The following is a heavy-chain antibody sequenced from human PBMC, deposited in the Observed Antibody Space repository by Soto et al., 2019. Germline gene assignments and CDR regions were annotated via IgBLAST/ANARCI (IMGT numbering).Heavy chain of an antibody. CDR2: ISGSGGST. Sequence: EVQLLESVGGLVQPGGSLRLSCAASGFTFSSYAMSWVRQAPGKGLEWVSAISGSGGSTYYADSVKGRFTISRDNSKNTLYLQMNSLRAEDTAVYYCAKVLDLRITPFDYWGQGTLVTVSS. J-gene: IGHJ4*02. CDR3: AKVLDLRITPFDY. D-gene: IGHD3-16*01. V-gene: IGHV3-23*01. CDR1: GFTFSSYA.